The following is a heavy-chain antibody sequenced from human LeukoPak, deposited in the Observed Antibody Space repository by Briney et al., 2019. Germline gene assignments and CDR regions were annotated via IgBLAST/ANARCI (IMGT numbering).Heavy chain of an antibody. Sequence: GGSLRLSCAASGFTFSSYAMSWVRQAPGKGLEWVSAISGSGGSTYYADSVKGRFTISRDNSKNTLYLQMNSLRAEDTAVYYCARTRLLWFGESGYYFDYWGQGTLVAVSS. V-gene: IGHV3-23*01. CDR2: ISGSGGST. D-gene: IGHD3-10*01. CDR1: GFTFSSYA. CDR3: ARTRLLWFGESGYYFDY. J-gene: IGHJ4*02.